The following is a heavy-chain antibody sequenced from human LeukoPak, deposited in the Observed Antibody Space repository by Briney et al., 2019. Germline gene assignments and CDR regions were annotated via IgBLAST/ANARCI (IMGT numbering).Heavy chain of an antibody. CDR3: TLFYYDSSGYYEAIGYSYGKDV. Sequence: GGSLRLSCAASGFTFNKAWMSWVRQAPGKGLEWIGRIKSRTDGGTTDYAAPVKGRFTIPRDDSKSMLYLQMNSLKNEDTAVYFCTLFYYDSSGYYEAIGYSYGKDVWGQGTTVTVSS. J-gene: IGHJ6*02. V-gene: IGHV3-15*01. D-gene: IGHD3-22*01. CDR1: GFTFNKAW. CDR2: IKSRTDGGTT.